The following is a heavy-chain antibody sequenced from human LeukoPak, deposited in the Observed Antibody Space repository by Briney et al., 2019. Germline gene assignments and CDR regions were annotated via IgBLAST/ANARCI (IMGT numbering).Heavy chain of an antibody. D-gene: IGHD1-26*01. Sequence: GGSLRLSCGASGFTFSRYSMNWVRQAPGKGLEWVGRIKSNVNGGTIDYAPPVKGRFIISRDDSKDTLYLHMSSLKIEDTAVYYCTTWDYVDYWGQGTVVTVSS. CDR3: TTWDYVDY. V-gene: IGHV3-15*01. CDR1: GFTFSRYS. CDR2: IKSNVNGGTI. J-gene: IGHJ4*02.